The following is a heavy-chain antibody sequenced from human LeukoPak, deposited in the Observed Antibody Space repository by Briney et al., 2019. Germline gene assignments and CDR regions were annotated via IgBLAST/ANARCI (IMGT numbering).Heavy chain of an antibody. CDR1: GFTFSSYW. CDR3: ARDQWRWLPHSGVYFDY. CDR2: IKQDGSEK. Sequence: GGSLRLSCAASGFTFSSYWMSWVRQAPGKGLEWVANIKQDGSEKYYVDSVKGRFTISRDNAKNSLYLQMNSLRAEDTAVYYCARDQWRWLPHSGVYFDYWGQGTLVTVSS. D-gene: IGHD5-24*01. J-gene: IGHJ4*02. V-gene: IGHV3-7*01.